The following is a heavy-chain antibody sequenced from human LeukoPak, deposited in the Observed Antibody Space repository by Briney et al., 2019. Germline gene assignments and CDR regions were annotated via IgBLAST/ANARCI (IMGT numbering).Heavy chain of an antibody. D-gene: IGHD3-10*01. V-gene: IGHV4-59*08. CDR1: GVSISNYY. CDR3: VRQFGSGSLTDY. Sequence: SETLSLTCTVSGVSISNYYWSWIRQPPGKGLEWIGYVYYSGSSNYSPSLKSRVTMSVDTSKNLFSLKLSSVTAADTAVYYCVRQFGSGSLTDYWGQGTLVTVSS. J-gene: IGHJ4*02. CDR2: VYYSGSS.